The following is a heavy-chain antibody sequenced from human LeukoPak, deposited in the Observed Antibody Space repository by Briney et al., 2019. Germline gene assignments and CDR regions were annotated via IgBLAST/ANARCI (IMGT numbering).Heavy chain of an antibody. Sequence: PGGSLRLSCAASGFTFSSYAMSWVRQAPGKGLEWVSAISGSGGSTYYADSVKGRFTISRDNSKNTLYLQMNSLRAEDTAVYYCAKGDPNKRFGELLSAYWGQGTLVTVSS. CDR3: AKGDPNKRFGELLSAY. J-gene: IGHJ4*02. D-gene: IGHD3-10*01. CDR1: GFTFSSYA. CDR2: ISGSGGST. V-gene: IGHV3-23*01.